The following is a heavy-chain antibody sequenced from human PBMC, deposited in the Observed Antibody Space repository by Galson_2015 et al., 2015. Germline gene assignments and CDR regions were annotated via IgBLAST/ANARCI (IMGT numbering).Heavy chain of an antibody. CDR3: AGSDSGNGGRWGEYFQH. Sequence: SVKVSCKASGYTFTSYYMHWVRQAPGQGLEWMGIINPSGGSTSYAQKFQGRVTMTRDTSTSTVYMELSSLRSEDTAVYYCAGSDSGNGGRWGEYFQHWGQGTLVTVSS. J-gene: IGHJ1*01. D-gene: IGHD7-27*01. CDR2: INPSGGST. V-gene: IGHV1-46*01. CDR1: GYTFTSYY.